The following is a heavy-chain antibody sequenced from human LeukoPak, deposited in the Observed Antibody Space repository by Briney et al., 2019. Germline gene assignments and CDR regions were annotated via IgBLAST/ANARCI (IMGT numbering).Heavy chain of an antibody. CDR2: INPNSGGT. CDR1: GYTFTAYY. D-gene: IGHD3-22*01. J-gene: IGHJ4*02. V-gene: IGHV1-2*02. Sequence: ASVQVSCKASGYTFTAYYIHWARQAPGQGLEWMGWINPNSGGTNYAEKFQGRVTVTRDTSISTAYMELSRLRSDDTAVYYCARGSLIVVGDFDYWGQGTLVTVSS. CDR3: ARGSLIVVGDFDY.